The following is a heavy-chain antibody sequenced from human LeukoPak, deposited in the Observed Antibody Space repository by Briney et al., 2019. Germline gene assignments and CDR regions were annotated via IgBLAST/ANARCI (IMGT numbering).Heavy chain of an antibody. J-gene: IGHJ4*02. V-gene: IGHV3-21*01. CDR1: GFTFSSYS. Sequence: GGSLRLSCAASGFTFSSYSMNWVRQAPGKGLEWVSSISSSSSYIYYADSVKGRFTISRDNAKNSLYLQMNSLRAEDTAVYYCARAIGPNSGGWSLDYWGQGTLVTVSS. CDR2: ISSSSSYI. D-gene: IGHD6-19*01. CDR3: ARAIGPNSGGWSLDY.